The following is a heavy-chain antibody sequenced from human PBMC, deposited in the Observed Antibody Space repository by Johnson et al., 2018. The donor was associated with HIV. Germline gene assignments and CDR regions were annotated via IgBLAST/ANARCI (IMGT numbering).Heavy chain of an antibody. CDR3: ARVRRSGWYDNDAFDI. CDR2: INNDGRST. Sequence: VQLVESGGGVVRPGGSLRLSCAASGFTFDDYGMSWVRQAPGKGLEWVSGINNDGRSTTYADSVTGRSPIATDNAKNTRYLQMNSLRAEDTAVYYCARVRRSGWYDNDAFDIWGQGTMVTVSS. D-gene: IGHD6-19*01. CDR1: GFTFDDYG. V-gene: IGHV3-20*04. J-gene: IGHJ3*02.